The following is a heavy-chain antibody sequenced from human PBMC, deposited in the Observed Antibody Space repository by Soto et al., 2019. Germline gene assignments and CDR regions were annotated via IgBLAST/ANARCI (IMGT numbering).Heavy chain of an antibody. CDR2: INKDGSQK. D-gene: IGHD7-27*01. CDR1: GFTLSNYW. V-gene: IGHV3-7*03. J-gene: IGHJ4*02. Sequence: VGSLRLSCAASGFTLSNYWMTWVRQAPGKGLEWVANINKDGSQKNYVDSVKGRFTIARDNGQNSLSLQINSLRVEDTAVYYCVRELGLAYWGQRALVTVSS. CDR3: VRELGLAY.